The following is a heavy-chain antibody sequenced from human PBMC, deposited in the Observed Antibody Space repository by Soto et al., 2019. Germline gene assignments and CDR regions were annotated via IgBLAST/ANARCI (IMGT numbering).Heavy chain of an antibody. D-gene: IGHD6-19*01. J-gene: IGHJ4*02. V-gene: IGHV1-8*01. CDR2: MNPNSGNT. Sequence: ASVKVSCKASGYTFTSYDINWVRQATGQGLEWMGWMNPNSGNTGYAQKFQGRVTMTRNTSISTAYMELSSLRSEDTAVYYCATFSLPWLAGRLDFDYWGQGTLVTVSS. CDR1: GYTFTSYD. CDR3: ATFSLPWLAGRLDFDY.